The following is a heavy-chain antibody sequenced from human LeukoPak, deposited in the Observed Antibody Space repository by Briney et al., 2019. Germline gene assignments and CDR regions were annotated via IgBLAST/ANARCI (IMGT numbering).Heavy chain of an antibody. Sequence: GGSLRLSCAASGFTFSSYAMHWVRQAPGKGLERVAVISYDGSNKYYADSVKGRFTISRDNSKNTLYLQMNSLRAEDTAVYYCARDRGITMIVVVSTLFDYWGQGTLVTVSS. CDR1: GFTFSSYA. CDR2: ISYDGSNK. V-gene: IGHV3-30*04. D-gene: IGHD3-22*01. CDR3: ARDRGITMIVVVSTLFDY. J-gene: IGHJ4*02.